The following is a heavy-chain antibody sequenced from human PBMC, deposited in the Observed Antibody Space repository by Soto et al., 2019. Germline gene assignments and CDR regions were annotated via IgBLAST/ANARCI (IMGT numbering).Heavy chain of an antibody. D-gene: IGHD6-13*01. V-gene: IGHV4-30-4*01. Sequence: PSETLSLTCTVSGGSISSGDYYWSWIRQPPGKGLEWIGYIYYSGSTYYNPSLKSRVTISVDTSKNQFSLKLSSVTAADTAVYYCARGLGSSSWEPFDYWGQGTLVTV. CDR3: ARGLGSSSWEPFDY. CDR2: IYYSGST. J-gene: IGHJ4*02. CDR1: GGSISSGDYY.